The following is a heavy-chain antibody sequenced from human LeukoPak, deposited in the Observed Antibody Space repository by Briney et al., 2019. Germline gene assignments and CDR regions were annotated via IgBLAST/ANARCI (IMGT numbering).Heavy chain of an antibody. CDR3: ARDSAVAGNAYYFDY. Sequence: GGSLRLSCAVSVFTLSSYALHWVRQAPGKGLEWVAVISYDGSNKYYADSVKGRFTISRDNSKNTLYLQMNSLRAEDTAVYYCARDSAVAGNAYYFDYWGQGTLVTVSS. D-gene: IGHD6-19*01. J-gene: IGHJ4*02. V-gene: IGHV3-30*04. CDR2: ISYDGSNK. CDR1: VFTLSSYA.